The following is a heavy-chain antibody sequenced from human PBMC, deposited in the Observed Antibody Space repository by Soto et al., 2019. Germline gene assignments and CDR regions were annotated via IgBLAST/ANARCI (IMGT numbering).Heavy chain of an antibody. V-gene: IGHV3-9*01. Sequence: PGGSLRLSCAASGFTFADYAMHWVRQGPGKGLEWVSGSSWDSGSISSADSVKGRFTISRDNAKNTVFLQMNSLRVEDTAVYFYSRDASGTSSFLVSWGQGTLVTVSS. CDR1: GFTFADYA. CDR3: SRDASGTSSFLVS. J-gene: IGHJ5*01. D-gene: IGHD3-10*01. CDR2: SSWDSGSI.